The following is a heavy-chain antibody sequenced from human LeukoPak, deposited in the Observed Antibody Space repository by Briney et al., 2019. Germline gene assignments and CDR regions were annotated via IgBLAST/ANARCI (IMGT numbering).Heavy chain of an antibody. CDR3: ARDRGSLARDAFDI. J-gene: IGHJ3*02. D-gene: IGHD5-24*01. CDR2: ISSSSSYI. V-gene: IGHV3-21*01. CDR1: GFTFSSYS. Sequence: TGGSLRLXCAASGFTFSSYSMNWVRQAPGKGLEWVSSISSSSSYIYYADSVKGRFTISRDNAKNSLYLQMNSLRAEDTAVYYCARDRGSLARDAFDIWGQGTMVTVSS.